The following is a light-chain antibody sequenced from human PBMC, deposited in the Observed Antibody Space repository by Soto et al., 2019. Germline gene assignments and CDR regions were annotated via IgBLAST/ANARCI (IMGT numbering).Light chain of an antibody. J-gene: IGKJ3*01. V-gene: IGKV3-11*01. Sequence: EVLLTQSPATLSLSPGERATLSCRASQSVSKLLGWYQQKPGQAPRLLIYDTSIRAPGIPARFSGSGTGTDFTLTISSLEPEDFAVYYFHQRSEWPPLFTFGPGTIVDI. CDR1: QSVSKL. CDR3: HQRSEWPPLFT. CDR2: DTS.